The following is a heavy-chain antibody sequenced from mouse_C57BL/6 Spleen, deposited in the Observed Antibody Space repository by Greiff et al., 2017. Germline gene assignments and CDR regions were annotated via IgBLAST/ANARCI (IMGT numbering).Heavy chain of an antibody. D-gene: IGHD1-1*01. J-gene: IGHJ1*03. V-gene: IGHV1-55*01. CDR1: GYTFTSYW. Sequence: VQLQQPGAELVKPGASVKMSCKASGYTFTSYWITWVKQRPGQGLEWIGDIYPGSGSTNYNEKFKSKATLTVDPSSSTAYMQLSSLTSEDSAVYYGARPYGSSYRYFDVWGTGTTVTVSS. CDR2: IYPGSGST. CDR3: ARPYGSSYRYFDV.